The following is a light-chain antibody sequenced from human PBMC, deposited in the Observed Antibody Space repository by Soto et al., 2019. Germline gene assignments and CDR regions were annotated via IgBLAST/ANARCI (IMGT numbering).Light chain of an antibody. CDR2: AAS. CDR1: QGISSY. Sequence: DIQLTQSPSFLSASVGDRVTITCRASQGISSYLAWYQQKPGKAPKLLIYAASTLQSGVPSRFSGSGSGTEFTLTISSLQPDDFATYYCQQYNSYPWTFGQRTNADI. V-gene: IGKV1-9*01. J-gene: IGKJ1*01. CDR3: QQYNSYPWT.